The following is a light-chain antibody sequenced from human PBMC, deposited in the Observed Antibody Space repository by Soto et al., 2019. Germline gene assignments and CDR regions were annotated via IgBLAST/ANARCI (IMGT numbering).Light chain of an antibody. Sequence: QSVLTQPRSVSGSPGQSVTISCTGTSSDVGGYNYVSWYQQHPDKAPKLMIYDVSKRPSGVPDRFSGSKSGNTASLIISGLQAEDESDYYCCSYAGSYTLVFGGGTKLTVL. CDR2: DVS. CDR1: SSDVGGYNY. J-gene: IGLJ2*01. V-gene: IGLV2-11*01. CDR3: CSYAGSYTLV.